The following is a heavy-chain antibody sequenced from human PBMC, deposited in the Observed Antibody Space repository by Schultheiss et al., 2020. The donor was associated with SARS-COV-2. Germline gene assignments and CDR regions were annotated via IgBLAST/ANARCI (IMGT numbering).Heavy chain of an antibody. CDR2: ISGSGGST. Sequence: GGSLRLSCAASGFTFSDHYMDWVRQAPGKGLEWVSAISGSGGSTYYADSVKGRFTISRDNSKNTLYLQMNSLRAEDTAVYYCARDSTVTSRRSAFDIWGQGTMVTVSS. CDR1: GFTFSDHY. J-gene: IGHJ3*02. D-gene: IGHD4-17*01. V-gene: IGHV3-23*01. CDR3: ARDSTVTSRRSAFDI.